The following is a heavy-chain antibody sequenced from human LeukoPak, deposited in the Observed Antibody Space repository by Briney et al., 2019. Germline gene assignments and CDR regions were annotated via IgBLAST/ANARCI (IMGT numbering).Heavy chain of an antibody. Sequence: GTLSLTCAVSGGSISSSNWWSWVRQAPGKGLEWVASINQDGSQKYYVESLKGRFTISRDNAKNSHYLQMNSLRAEDTAVYYCARKGWYSDLWGRGTLVSVSS. V-gene: IGHV3-7*01. CDR3: ARKGWYSDL. CDR1: GGSISSSNW. J-gene: IGHJ2*01. CDR2: INQDGSQK.